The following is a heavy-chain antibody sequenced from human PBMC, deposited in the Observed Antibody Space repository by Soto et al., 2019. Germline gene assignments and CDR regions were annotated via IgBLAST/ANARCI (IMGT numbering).Heavy chain of an antibody. CDR2: INPNGGAT. V-gene: IGHV1-2*02. CDR3: ARKSGGATATFDYYYFYMDV. J-gene: IGHJ6*03. D-gene: IGHD5-12*01. Sequence: QVQLVQSGAEVRKPGASVKVSCKTSGDSFNAYYLHWVRQAPGQGLEWLGWINPNGGATKYAQKFPGRVAMTRDTSIRTPYMELTSLRSDDTAIYFCARKSGGATATFDYYYFYMDVWGQGTTVTVSS. CDR1: GDSFNAYY.